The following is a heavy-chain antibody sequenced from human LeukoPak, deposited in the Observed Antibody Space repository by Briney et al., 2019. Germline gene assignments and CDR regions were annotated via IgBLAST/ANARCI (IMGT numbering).Heavy chain of an antibody. CDR2: INPSGGGT. D-gene: IGHD5-12*01. CDR1: GYTFTRYY. V-gene: IGHV1-46*01. J-gene: IGHJ3*02. Sequence: PSVKVSCKASGYTFTRYYMHWVRQAPGQGLEWMGLINPSGGGTSYAQKFQGRVTMTRDMSTSTVYMELSSLKSEDTAVYYCARGLVLATDDAFDNWGPGTMVTVSS. CDR3: ARGLVLATDDAFDN.